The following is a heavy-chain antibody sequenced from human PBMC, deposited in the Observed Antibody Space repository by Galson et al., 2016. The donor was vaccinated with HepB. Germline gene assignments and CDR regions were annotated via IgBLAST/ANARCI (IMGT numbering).Heavy chain of an antibody. Sequence: SETLSLTCTVSGGSISSSSYYWGWIRQPPGKGLEWIGSIYYSGSTYYNPSLKSRVTISVDTSKNQFSMKLSSVTAADTAVYYCARPGSGDLRGIPAAGTFFQHWGQGTLVTVSS. J-gene: IGHJ1*01. V-gene: IGHV4-39*01. D-gene: IGHD6-13*01. CDR2: IYYSGST. CDR3: ARPGSGDLRGIPAAGTFFQH. CDR1: GGSISSSSYY.